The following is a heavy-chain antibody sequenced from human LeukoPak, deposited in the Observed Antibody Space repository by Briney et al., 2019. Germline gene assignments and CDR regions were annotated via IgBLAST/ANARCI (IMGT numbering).Heavy chain of an antibody. V-gene: IGHV1-2*02. CDR1: GYTFTGYY. D-gene: IGHD6-13*01. J-gene: IGHJ5*02. CDR2: INPNSGGT. Sequence: ASVKVSCKASGYTFTGYYMHWVRQAPGQGLEWMGWINPNSGGTNYAQKFQGRVTMTTDTSTSTAYMELRSLRSDDTAVYYCARGLKWYSSSWYWFDPWGQGTLVTVSS. CDR3: ARGLKWYSSSWYWFDP.